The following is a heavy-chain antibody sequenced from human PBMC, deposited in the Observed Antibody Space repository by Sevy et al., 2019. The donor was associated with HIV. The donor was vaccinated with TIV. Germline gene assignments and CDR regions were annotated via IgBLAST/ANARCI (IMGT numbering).Heavy chain of an antibody. Sequence: GGSLRLSCAASGFTFSTYWMTWVRQAPGKGLEWVANIKQDGSERYYVASVKGRFTISRDNAKNSLYLQMNSLRAEDTSGYDGARAIGAAGSYWGQGTLVTVSS. CDR3: ARAIGAAGSY. CDR1: GFTFSTYW. D-gene: IGHD6-13*01. CDR2: IKQDGSER. V-gene: IGHV3-7*04. J-gene: IGHJ4*02.